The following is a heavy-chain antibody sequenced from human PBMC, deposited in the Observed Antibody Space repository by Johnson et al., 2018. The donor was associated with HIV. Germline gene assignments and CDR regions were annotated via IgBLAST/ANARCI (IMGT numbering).Heavy chain of an antibody. CDR3: TRVSFGEGAFDI. Sequence: VQLVESGGGLVQPGGSLRLSCAASGFTFSDHYMDWVRQAPGKGLEWVGRSRNKANSYTTEYAASVKGRFTNSRDDSKNSLYLQMNSLKTEDPAVYYCTRVSFGEGAFDIWGHGTMVTVSS. V-gene: IGHV3-72*01. D-gene: IGHD3-10*01. CDR1: GFTFSDHY. J-gene: IGHJ3*02. CDR2: SRNKANSYTT.